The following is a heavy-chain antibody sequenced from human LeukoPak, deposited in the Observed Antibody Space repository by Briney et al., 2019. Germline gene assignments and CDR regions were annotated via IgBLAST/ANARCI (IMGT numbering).Heavy chain of an antibody. D-gene: IGHD7-27*01. CDR3: ARGPPNWGMVGY. J-gene: IGHJ4*02. V-gene: IGHV1-8*01. Sequence: ASVKVSCKASGYTFTSFDFNWVRQATGQGLEWMGWMKSNNGHTGYAQKFQGRVTMTRDTSISTAYMELSSLTFEDTAVYYCARGPPNWGMVGYWGQGTLVTVSS. CDR2: MKSNNGHT. CDR1: GYTFTSFD.